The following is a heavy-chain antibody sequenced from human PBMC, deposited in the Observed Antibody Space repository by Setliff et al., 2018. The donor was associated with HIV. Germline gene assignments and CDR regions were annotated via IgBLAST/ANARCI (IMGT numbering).Heavy chain of an antibody. Sequence: RASVKVSCKTSGYTFSTYFIHWVRQAPGQGLEWMGTINPSGGHTSYAQKFQGRATMTRDTSTSTVYMELSSLRSEDTAVYYCARVSEYSSSLPGYWGQGTLVTVSS. CDR3: ARVSEYSSSLPGY. CDR2: INPSGGHT. J-gene: IGHJ4*02. V-gene: IGHV1-46*01. CDR1: GYTFSTYF. D-gene: IGHD6-6*01.